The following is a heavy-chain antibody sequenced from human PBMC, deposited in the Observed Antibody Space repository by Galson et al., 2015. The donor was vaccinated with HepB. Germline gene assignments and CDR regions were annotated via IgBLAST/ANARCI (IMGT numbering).Heavy chain of an antibody. Sequence: QSGAEVKKPGESLKTSCKASGYTFTGYYMHWVRQAPGQGLEWMGWINPNSGGTHYAQKFQDWVTMTRDTSISTAYMELSRLRSDDTAVYYCARGSGYCSGGSCYLSIPTSSYFYYGMDVWGQGTTVTVSS. CDR2: INPNSGGT. D-gene: IGHD2-15*01. CDR3: ARGSGYCSGGSCYLSIPTSSYFYYGMDV. J-gene: IGHJ6*02. V-gene: IGHV1-2*04. CDR1: GYTFTGYY.